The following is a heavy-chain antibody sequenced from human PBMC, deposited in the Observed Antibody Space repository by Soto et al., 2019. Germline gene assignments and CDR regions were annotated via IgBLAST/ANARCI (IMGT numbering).Heavy chain of an antibody. J-gene: IGHJ6*02. D-gene: IGHD1-26*01. CDR3: ASDLVGASDSYGLDV. CDR2: IWHDGNNK. Sequence: PGGSLRLSCAASGFTFSNYGMHWVRQAPGKGLEWVAIIWHDGNNKYYADSVRGRFIISRDNSKNRLYLQMNSLRAEDTVVYYCASDLVGASDSYGLDVWGQGTPVTVSS. V-gene: IGHV3-33*01. CDR1: GFTFSNYG.